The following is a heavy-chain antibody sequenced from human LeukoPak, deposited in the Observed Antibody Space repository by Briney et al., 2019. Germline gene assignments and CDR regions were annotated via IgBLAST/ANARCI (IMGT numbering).Heavy chain of an antibody. Sequence: SETLSLTCRGSGGHLYKDQETLLRQPPGKGLEWIGYVSYSGTSNYNPSLQSRVSISLDTSKTHFSLRLTSVTAADTAMYYCASMNNCFRDICSDYYYYHDMDVWGKGTTVTVSS. D-gene: IGHD1-20*01. CDR1: GGHLYKDQ. CDR3: ASMNNCFRDICSDYYYYHDMDV. J-gene: IGHJ6*03. CDR2: VSYSGTS. V-gene: IGHV4-59*01.